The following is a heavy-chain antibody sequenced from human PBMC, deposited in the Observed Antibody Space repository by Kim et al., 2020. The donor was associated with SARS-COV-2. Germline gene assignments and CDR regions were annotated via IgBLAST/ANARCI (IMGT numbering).Heavy chain of an antibody. V-gene: IGHV3-30*04. CDR2: ISYDGSNK. D-gene: IGHD3-22*01. CDR1: GFTFSSYA. J-gene: IGHJ6*02. CDR3: ARLPHYSDSSGYYYYYGMDV. Sequence: GGSLRLSCAASGFTFSSYAMHWVRQAPGKGLEWVAVISYDGSNKYYADSVKGRFTISRDNSKNTLYLQMNSLRAEDTAVYYCARLPHYSDSSGYYYYYGMDVWGQGTTITVSS.